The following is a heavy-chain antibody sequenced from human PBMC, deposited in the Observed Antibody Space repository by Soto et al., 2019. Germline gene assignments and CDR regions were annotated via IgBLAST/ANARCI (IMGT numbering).Heavy chain of an antibody. CDR2: INPSDGST. CDR3: ARDVIAPPNYFDP. J-gene: IGHJ5*02. V-gene: IGHV1-46*01. Sequence: ASVKVSCKASGYTFTSNYMQWVRQAPGQGLEWMGIINPSDGSTSYPQEFQCRVTMTRDTSTSTVYMELTGLRSDDTAVYYCARDVIAPPNYFDPWGQGTLVTVSS. D-gene: IGHD4-4*01. CDR1: GYTFTSNY.